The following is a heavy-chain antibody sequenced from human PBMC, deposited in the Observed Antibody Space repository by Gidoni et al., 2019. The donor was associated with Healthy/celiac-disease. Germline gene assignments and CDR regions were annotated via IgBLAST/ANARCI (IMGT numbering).Heavy chain of an antibody. V-gene: IGHV4-34*01. J-gene: IGHJ6*02. Sequence: QVQLQQWGAGLLKPSETLSLTCAVYGGSFSGYYWSWIRQPPGKGLEWIGEINHSGSTNYNPPLKSRVPISVDTSKNQFSLKLSSVTAADTAVYYCARRSRITIFGVVITDYYGMDVWGQGTTVTVSS. CDR1: GGSFSGYY. D-gene: IGHD3-3*01. CDR2: INHSGST. CDR3: ARRSRITIFGVVITDYYGMDV.